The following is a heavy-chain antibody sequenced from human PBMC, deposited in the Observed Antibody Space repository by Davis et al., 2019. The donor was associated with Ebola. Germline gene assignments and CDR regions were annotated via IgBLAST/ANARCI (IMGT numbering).Heavy chain of an antibody. CDR3: AKSGLSFGVVKYHYGMDV. CDR1: GFTFSGYG. J-gene: IGHJ6*04. CDR2: IRYDGGNK. Sequence: GGSLRLSCSEAGFTFSGYGMHWVRQAPGKGLEWVAFIRYDGGNKYYADSVKGRFTISRDNSKNTLYLQMNSLRAEDTAVYYCAKSGLSFGVVKYHYGMDVWGKGTTVTVSS. D-gene: IGHD3-3*01. V-gene: IGHV3-30*02.